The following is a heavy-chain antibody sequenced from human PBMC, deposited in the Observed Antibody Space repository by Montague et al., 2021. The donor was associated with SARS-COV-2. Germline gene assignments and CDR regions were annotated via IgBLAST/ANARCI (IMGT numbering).Heavy chain of an antibody. CDR1: GFSLSTSGVG. CDR3: AYRRPLWGYFDY. Sequence: VKPTQTLTLTCTFSGFSLSTSGVGVGWIRQPPGKALEWLALIYWDDDKRYSPSLKSRLTITKDTSKNQVVLTMTNMDPVDTATYYCAYRRPLWGYFDYWGQGTLVTVSS. D-gene: IGHD7-27*01. J-gene: IGHJ4*02. CDR2: IYWDDDK. V-gene: IGHV2-5*02.